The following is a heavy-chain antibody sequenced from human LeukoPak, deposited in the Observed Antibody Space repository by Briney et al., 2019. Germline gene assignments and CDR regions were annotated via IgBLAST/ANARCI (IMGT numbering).Heavy chain of an antibody. CDR1: GFTFSSYG. CDR3: AKVTSPYYYYMDV. J-gene: IGHJ6*03. V-gene: IGHV3-30*02. Sequence: GGSLRLSCAASGFTFSSYGMHWVRQAPGKGLEWVAFIRYDGSNKYYADSVKGRFTISRDNSKNTPYLQMNSLRGEETAVYYCAKVTSPYYYYMDVWGKGTTVTVSS. CDR2: IRYDGSNK.